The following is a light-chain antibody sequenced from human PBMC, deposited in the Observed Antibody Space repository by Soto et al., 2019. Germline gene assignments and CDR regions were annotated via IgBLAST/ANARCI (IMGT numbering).Light chain of an antibody. CDR3: QVLDISSDQVV. V-gene: IGLV3-21*02. CDR2: DDS. CDR1: NIGSKS. J-gene: IGLJ2*01. Sequence: SYELTQPPSVSVAPGQAARITCGGNNIGSKSVHWYRQKPGQAPVLVVYDDSDRPSGIPERFSGSNSGNTATLAISRVEVGDEADYYCQVLDISSDQVVFGGGTKLTVL.